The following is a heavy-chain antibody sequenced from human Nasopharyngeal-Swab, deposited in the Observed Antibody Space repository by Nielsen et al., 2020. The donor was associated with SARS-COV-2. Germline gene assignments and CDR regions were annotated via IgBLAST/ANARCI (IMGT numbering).Heavy chain of an antibody. V-gene: IGHV3-23*01. CDR3: AKGLSSSSLWYLDL. CDR2: ISGSDGST. J-gene: IGHJ2*01. D-gene: IGHD6-13*01. CDR1: GFTFSSYA. Sequence: GESLKISCEASGFTFSSYAMSWVRQAPGKGLEWVSGISGSDGSTFYADSVKGRFTISRDNSKSTLYLQMNSLRAEDTALYYCAKGLSSSSLWYLDLWGRGTLVTISS.